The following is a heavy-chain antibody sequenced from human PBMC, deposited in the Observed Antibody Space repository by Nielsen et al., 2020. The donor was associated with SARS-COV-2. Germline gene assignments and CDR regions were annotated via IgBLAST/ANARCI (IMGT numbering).Heavy chain of an antibody. J-gene: IGHJ4*02. Sequence: GVSLKISCAASGFTFSASWMAWVRQAPGKGLEWLSNIRPDGTGANYVDSVKGRFTISRDNAKNLLYLQMGSLRADDTAVYFCKSEGNWGQGTLVTVSS. CDR1: GFTFSASW. V-gene: IGHV3-7*03. CDR3: KSEGN. CDR2: IRPDGTGA.